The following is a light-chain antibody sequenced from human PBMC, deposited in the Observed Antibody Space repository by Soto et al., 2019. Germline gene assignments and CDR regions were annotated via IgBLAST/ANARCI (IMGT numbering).Light chain of an antibody. CDR1: QGVGST. CDR2: DAY. V-gene: IGKV3-15*01. CDR3: QQYSTYPWT. Sequence: EIIMTQSPATLSVSPGERVTLSCRASQGVGSTLAWYRQQPGQAPRLLIYDAYIRASGVPARFSGSGSGTEFTLTISGLQSEDFAVYFCQQYSTYPWTFGQGTKVEIK. J-gene: IGKJ1*01.